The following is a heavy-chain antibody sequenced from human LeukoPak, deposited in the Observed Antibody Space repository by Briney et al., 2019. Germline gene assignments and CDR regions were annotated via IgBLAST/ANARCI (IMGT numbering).Heavy chain of an antibody. Sequence: SETLSLTCAVSGGSISSGGDSWSWIRQPPGKGLEWIGHIYYSGSTYYNPSLKSRVTMSVDRSKNQFSLKLSSVTAADTAVYYCARDSGWFGGNWFDPWGQGTLVTVSS. CDR3: ARDSGWFGGNWFDP. CDR2: IYYSGST. V-gene: IGHV4-30-2*01. CDR1: GGSISSGGDS. D-gene: IGHD3-10*01. J-gene: IGHJ5*02.